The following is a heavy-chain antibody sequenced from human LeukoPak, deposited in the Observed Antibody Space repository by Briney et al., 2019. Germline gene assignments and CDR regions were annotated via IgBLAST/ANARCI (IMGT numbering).Heavy chain of an antibody. Sequence: SQTLSLTCTVSGGSISSGGYYWSWIRQHPGKGLEWIGYIYYSGSTYYNPSLKSRVTISVDTSKNQFSLRLASVTAADTAVFYCARSGGCCSGGRCYNFDSWGQGTLVTVSS. CDR3: ARSGGCCSGGRCYNFDS. CDR1: GGSISSGGYY. D-gene: IGHD2-15*01. CDR2: IYYSGST. J-gene: IGHJ4*02. V-gene: IGHV4-31*03.